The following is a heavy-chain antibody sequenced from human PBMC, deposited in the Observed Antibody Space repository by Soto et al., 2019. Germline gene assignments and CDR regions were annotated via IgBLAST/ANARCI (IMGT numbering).Heavy chain of an antibody. CDR2: IYYSGTT. V-gene: IGHV4-30-4*01. Sequence: SETLSLTCTVSGGPITNDYFWSWIRQPPGKGLEWIGYIYYSGTTYYNPSLVSRVTISLDTSKNQFSLRLRSVTAADAAVYYCARDRPSYGDYVRYFYYYGVDVWGQGTTVT. CDR3: ARDRPSYGDYVRYFYYYGVDV. CDR1: GGPITNDYF. J-gene: IGHJ6*02. D-gene: IGHD4-17*01.